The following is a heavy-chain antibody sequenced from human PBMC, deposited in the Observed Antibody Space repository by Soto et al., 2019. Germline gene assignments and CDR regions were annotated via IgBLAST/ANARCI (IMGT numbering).Heavy chain of an antibody. CDR3: ARDSVFWFGELNYMDV. CDR2: IYSGGST. Sequence: EVQLVESGGGLVQPGRSLRLSCAVSGFNVSSNYMSWVRQAPGKGLEWVSVIYSGGSTYYAGSVKGRFTISRDNSKNTLYLQMNGLRAEDTAVYYCARDSVFWFGELNYMDVWGKGTTVIVSS. CDR1: GFNVSSNY. J-gene: IGHJ6*03. D-gene: IGHD3-10*01. V-gene: IGHV3-66*01.